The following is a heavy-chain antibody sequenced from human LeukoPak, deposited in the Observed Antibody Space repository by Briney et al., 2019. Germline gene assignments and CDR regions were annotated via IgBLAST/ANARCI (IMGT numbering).Heavy chain of an antibody. J-gene: IGHJ5*02. Sequence: SETLSPTCTVSGGSISSCYWSWIRQPPGKGLEWIGYIYYSGSTNYNPSLKSRVTISVDTSKNQFSLKLSSVTAADTAVYYCARDVGDDSSGSQGGWFDPWGQGTLVTVSS. D-gene: IGHD3-22*01. CDR3: ARDVGDDSSGSQGGWFDP. CDR2: IYYSGST. V-gene: IGHV4-59*01. CDR1: GGSISSCY.